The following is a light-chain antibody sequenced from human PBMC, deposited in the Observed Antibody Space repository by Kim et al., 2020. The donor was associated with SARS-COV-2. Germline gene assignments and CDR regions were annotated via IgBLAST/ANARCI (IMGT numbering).Light chain of an antibody. CDR1: ESLATNY. V-gene: IGKV3-20*01. CDR3: QNYDTWT. CDR2: GSS. Sequence: SLSPGERATLSCRASESLATNYLAWYQQKPGHSPRLLIHGSSTRAPGIPDRFSGSGSGTDFTLIISGVQPEDFAVYYCQNYDTWTFGQGTKVDIK. J-gene: IGKJ1*01.